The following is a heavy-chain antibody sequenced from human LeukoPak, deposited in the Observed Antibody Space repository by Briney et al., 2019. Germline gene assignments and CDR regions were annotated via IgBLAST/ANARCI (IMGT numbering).Heavy chain of an antibody. D-gene: IGHD6-13*01. V-gene: IGHV3-30*18. Sequence: GGSLRLSCAASGFTFSTYAMHWVRQAPGKGLEWVAVISDDGSNEYYANSVKGRFTISRDNAKNSLYLQMNSLRAEDTAVYYCAKDSYSKGDFWGQGVLVTVSS. CDR1: GFTFSTYA. CDR3: AKDSYSKGDF. J-gene: IGHJ4*02. CDR2: ISDDGSNE.